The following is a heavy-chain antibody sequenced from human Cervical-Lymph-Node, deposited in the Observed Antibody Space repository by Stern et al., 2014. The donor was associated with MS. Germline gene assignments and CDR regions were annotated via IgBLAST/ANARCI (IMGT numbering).Heavy chain of an antibody. Sequence: QVQLVESGPGLVKPSETLSLTCTVSGGSVSSSSHYWAWIRQPPGKWLEWLGGMYYAGKTYYNPPLRSRVTLSVDTSKNQVSLNLISVTAADTAVYYCARALPQSSGIGVSYYFDYWGQGALVTVSS. CDR3: ARALPQSSGIGVSYYFDY. CDR2: MYYAGKT. CDR1: GGSVSSSSHY. V-gene: IGHV4-39*01. J-gene: IGHJ4*02. D-gene: IGHD6-19*01.